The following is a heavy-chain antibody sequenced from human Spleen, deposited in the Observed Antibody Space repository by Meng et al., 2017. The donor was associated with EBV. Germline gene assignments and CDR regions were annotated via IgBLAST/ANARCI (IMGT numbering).Heavy chain of an antibody. J-gene: IGHJ4*02. CDR2: ISGDGSTI. CDR1: GFSFSDYY. CDR3: ARDKGEGSGYYFDY. Sequence: QGQLVDSWGCLVKPRVSLRLSCAASGFSFSDYYMSWIRQAPGKGLEWLSYISGDGSTIYYIDSVKGRFTIFRDNAKNSLYLQMNSLSAEDTAVYYCARDKGEGSGYYFDYWGQGTLVTVSS. V-gene: IGHV3-11*01. D-gene: IGHD3-3*01.